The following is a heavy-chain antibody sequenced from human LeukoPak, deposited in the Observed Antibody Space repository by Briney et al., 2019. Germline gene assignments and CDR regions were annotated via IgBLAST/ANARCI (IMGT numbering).Heavy chain of an antibody. V-gene: IGHV4-59*01. CDR3: ARGYSYGHPFDY. CDR1: GGSISSYY. D-gene: IGHD5-18*01. J-gene: IGHJ4*02. CDR2: IHYTGST. Sequence: SETLSLTCTVSGGSISSYYWSWIRQPPGKGLEWIGYIHYTGSTNYNPSLKSRVTISVDTSKNQFSLKLSSVTAADTAVYYCARGYSYGHPFDYWGQGTLVTVSS.